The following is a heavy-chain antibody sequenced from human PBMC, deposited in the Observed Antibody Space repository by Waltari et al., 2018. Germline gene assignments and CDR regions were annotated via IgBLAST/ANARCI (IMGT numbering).Heavy chain of an antibody. Sequence: EVLLVESGEGLVQPGGSLRPSCAASGFRFSTFAMHWVRQAPGKGLEYVSGISNNGGSTFYGDSVRGRFIISRDNSKNTVFLQMGSLREEDMAVYYCASTPGAVGGFDLWGQGTMVTVSS. V-gene: IGHV3-64*02. CDR1: GFRFSTFA. CDR2: ISNNGGST. J-gene: IGHJ3*01. CDR3: ASTPGAVGGFDL. D-gene: IGHD1-26*01.